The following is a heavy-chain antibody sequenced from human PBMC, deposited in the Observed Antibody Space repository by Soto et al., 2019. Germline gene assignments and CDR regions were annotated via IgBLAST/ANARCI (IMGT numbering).Heavy chain of an antibody. D-gene: IGHD6-13*01. Sequence: PSETLSLTCAVYGESFGGYYWTWIRQPPGKGVEWIGEIHDSGSTNYNPSLKSRLIISVDTSRNQFSLKLSSVTAADTAVYYCARGVRRTSSWYSDYWGQGTLVTVSS. CDR1: GESFGGYY. CDR2: IHDSGST. J-gene: IGHJ4*02. CDR3: ARGVRRTSSWYSDY. V-gene: IGHV4-34*01.